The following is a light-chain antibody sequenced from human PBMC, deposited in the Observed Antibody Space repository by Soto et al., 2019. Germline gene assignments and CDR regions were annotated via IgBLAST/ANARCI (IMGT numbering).Light chain of an antibody. CDR1: NSDIGTYNY. CDR3: SSYSSTTTYIL. Sequence: QSALTQPASVSGSPGQSITISCTGSNSDIGTYNYVFWYQQHPGKAPKLIIYEVTNRPSEVSDRFSGSKSGNTASLTISGLQSEDEAFYHCSSYSSTTTYILFGGGTQLTVL. V-gene: IGLV2-14*01. CDR2: EVT. J-gene: IGLJ2*01.